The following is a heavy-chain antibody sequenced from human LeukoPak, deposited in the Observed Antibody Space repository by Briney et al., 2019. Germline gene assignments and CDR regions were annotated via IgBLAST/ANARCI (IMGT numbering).Heavy chain of an antibody. CDR1: QFTFLAYV. J-gene: IGHJ4*02. D-gene: IGHD6-13*01. CDR3: ARGSYSSRWDGGYFGC. Sequence: PGGSLRLSCAPSQFTFLAYVLNGARQAPGKGLEWVAVISYDGSNKYYADSVKGRFTISRDNSRNTLYLQMNSLRPEDTAVYYCARGSYSSRWDGGYFGCWGQGTLVTVSS. CDR2: ISYDGSNK. V-gene: IGHV3-30*04.